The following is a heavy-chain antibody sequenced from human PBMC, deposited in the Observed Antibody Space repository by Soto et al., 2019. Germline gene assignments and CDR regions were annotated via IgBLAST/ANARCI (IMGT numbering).Heavy chain of an antibody. V-gene: IGHV4-31*03. CDR3: ARDPRSAHYHDR. Sequence: PXETLSLTCTVAGGSVISGYYYWSWIRQHPGRGLEWIGYIYYTGNTYYNPSLKSRLAISVDTSKNQFSLKLTSVTAADTAVYYCARDPRSAHYHDRWGKGTLVTVS. CDR1: GGSVISGYYY. J-gene: IGHJ5*02. CDR2: IYYTGNT. D-gene: IGHD3-3*01.